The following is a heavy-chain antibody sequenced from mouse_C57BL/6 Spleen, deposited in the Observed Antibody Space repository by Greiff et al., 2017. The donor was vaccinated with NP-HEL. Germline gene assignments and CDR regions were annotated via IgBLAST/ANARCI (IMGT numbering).Heavy chain of an antibody. CDR2: IHPNSGST. Sequence: VQLQQPGAELVKPGASVKLSCKASGYTFTSYWMHWVKQRPGQGLEWIGMIHPNSGSTNYNEKFKSKATLTVDKSSSTAYMQLSSLTSEDSAVYYCASSQLRLFAYWGQGTLVTVSA. V-gene: IGHV1-64*01. CDR1: GYTFTSYW. CDR3: ASSQLRLFAY. J-gene: IGHJ3*01. D-gene: IGHD3-2*02.